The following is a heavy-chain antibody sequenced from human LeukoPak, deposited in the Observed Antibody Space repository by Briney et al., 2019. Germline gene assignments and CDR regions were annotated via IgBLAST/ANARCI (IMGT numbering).Heavy chain of an antibody. J-gene: IGHJ6*04. D-gene: IGHD4-17*01. V-gene: IGHV4-34*01. CDR1: GGSFSGYY. CDR3: ARDLDTTVTMKGMDV. CDR2: INRSGST. Sequence: SETLSLTCAVYGGSFSGYYWSWIRQPPGKGLEWIGEINRSGSTNYNPSLKSRVTISIDTSKNHFSLKLTSVTAADTAVYYCARDLDTTVTMKGMDVWGKGTTVTVSS.